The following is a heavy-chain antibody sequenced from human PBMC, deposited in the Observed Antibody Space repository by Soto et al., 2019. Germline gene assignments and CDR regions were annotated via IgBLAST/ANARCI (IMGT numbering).Heavy chain of an antibody. CDR1: AFTFSSYA. Sequence: EVQLLESGGHLVQPGGSLRLSCAGSAFTFSSYAMSWVRQAPGKGLEWVSAISGSGDITYYADSVKGHFTISRDNSKDTLYLQMDSLRAEDTAIYYCAKDWRTTVASPEYFQHWGQGTLVTVSS. D-gene: IGHD4-17*01. CDR2: ISGSGDIT. CDR3: AKDWRTTVASPEYFQH. V-gene: IGHV3-23*01. J-gene: IGHJ1*01.